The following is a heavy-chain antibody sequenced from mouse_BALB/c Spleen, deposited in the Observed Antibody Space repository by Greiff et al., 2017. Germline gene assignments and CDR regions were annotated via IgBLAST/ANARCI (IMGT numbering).Heavy chain of an antibody. V-gene: IGHV2-6-7*01. Sequence: VQLVESGPGLVAPSQSLSITCTVSGFSLTGYGVNWVRQPPGKGLEWLGMIWGDGSTDYNSALKSRLSISKDNSKSQVFLKMNSLQTDDTARYYCARDHPNCGSRGWYVDVGGAGTTVTVSS. J-gene: IGHJ1*01. CDR1: GFSLTGYG. D-gene: IGHD1-1*01. CDR3: ARDHPNCGSRGWYVDV. CDR2: IWGDGST.